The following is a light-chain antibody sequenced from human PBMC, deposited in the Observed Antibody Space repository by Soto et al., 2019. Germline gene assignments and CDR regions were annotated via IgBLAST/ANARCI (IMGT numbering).Light chain of an antibody. CDR1: QGISKY. Sequence: DIKMTQSPSAMSASVGDRVTITCRASQGISKYLAWFQQRPGKVPRRLVYAASSLQSGVPSRFSGSGSGTEFTLTISSLQLQHFGTYDLLQHTPYSWTIGQGTKVDI. V-gene: IGKV1-17*03. CDR2: AAS. J-gene: IGKJ1*01. CDR3: LQHTPYSWT.